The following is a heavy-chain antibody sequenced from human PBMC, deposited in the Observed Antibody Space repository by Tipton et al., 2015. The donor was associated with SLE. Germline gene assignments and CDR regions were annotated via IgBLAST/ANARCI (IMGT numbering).Heavy chain of an antibody. D-gene: IGHD6-13*01. Sequence: SLRLSCAASGFTLSSYEMNWVRQAPGKGLEWVSSVSTTGSNKYYADSVKGRFTISRDNSKNTLYLQMNSLRAEDTAVYYCAISLYSSPDYWGQGTLVTVSS. CDR3: AISLYSSPDY. J-gene: IGHJ4*02. CDR1: GFTLSSYE. V-gene: IGHV3-48*03. CDR2: VSTTGSNK.